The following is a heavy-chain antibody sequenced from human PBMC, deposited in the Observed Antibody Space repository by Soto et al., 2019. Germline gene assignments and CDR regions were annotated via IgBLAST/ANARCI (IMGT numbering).Heavy chain of an antibody. Sequence: ASVKVSCKASGYPLTTYDISWVRQAPGQGLEWMGWISTYNGDTEYPQSLQGRVTMTRDTSTATAYMELRSLRSDDTAVYYCARGMRTFGVISKCPDHWGQGTLVTVSS. CDR1: GYPLTTYD. CDR2: ISTYNGDT. CDR3: ARGMRTFGVISKCPDH. D-gene: IGHD3-3*01. J-gene: IGHJ4*02. V-gene: IGHV1-18*04.